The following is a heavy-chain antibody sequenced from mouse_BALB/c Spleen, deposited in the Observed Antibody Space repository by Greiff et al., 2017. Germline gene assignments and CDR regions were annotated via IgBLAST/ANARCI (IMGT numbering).Heavy chain of an antibody. CDR2: IYPSDSYT. V-gene: IGHV1-69*02. D-gene: IGHD1-1*01. J-gene: IGHJ2*01. CDR1: GYTFTSYW. CDR3: TRGGYGCSYDY. Sequence: QVQLQQPGAELVRPGASVKLSCKASGYTFTSYWINWVKQRPGQGLEWIGNIYPSDSYTNYNQKFKDKATLTVDKSSSTAYMQLSSPTSEDSAVYYCTRGGYGCSYDYWGQGTTLTVSS.